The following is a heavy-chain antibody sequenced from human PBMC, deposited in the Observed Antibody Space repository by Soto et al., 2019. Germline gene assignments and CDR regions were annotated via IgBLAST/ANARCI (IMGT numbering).Heavy chain of an antibody. J-gene: IGHJ6*02. CDR1: GFTFRRYT. D-gene: IGHD2-15*01. CDR2: IRGFSPYT. CDR3: ARDRGYDAHDYYYNAMDV. V-gene: IGHV3-21*01. Sequence: EVQLVESGGGLVKPGGSLRLSCVASGFTFRRYTMNWVRQAPGKGLEWVSAIRGFSPYTFYADSLKGRFTISRDNAKNSLYLQMNSLRAEDTAVYYCARDRGYDAHDYYYNAMDVWGQGTTVTVSS.